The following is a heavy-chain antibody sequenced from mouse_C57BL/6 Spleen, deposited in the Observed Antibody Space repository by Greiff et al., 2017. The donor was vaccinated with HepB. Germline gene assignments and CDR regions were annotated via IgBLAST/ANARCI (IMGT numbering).Heavy chain of an antibody. Sequence: QVQLQQSGAELARPGASVKLSCKASGYTFTSYGISWVKQRTGQGLEWIGEIYPRSGNTYYNEKFKGKATLTADKSSSTAYMELRSLTSEDSAVYFCARIITTVVDPCYFDYWGQGTLVTVSA. CDR3: ARIITTVVDPCYFDY. D-gene: IGHD1-1*01. J-gene: IGHJ3*01. CDR2: IYPRSGNT. CDR1: GYTFTSYG. V-gene: IGHV1-81*01.